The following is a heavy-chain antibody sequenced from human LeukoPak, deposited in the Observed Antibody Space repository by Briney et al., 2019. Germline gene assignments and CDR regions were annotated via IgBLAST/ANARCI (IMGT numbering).Heavy chain of an antibody. CDR3: ARGYSSSWLGKFDY. CDR1: GGSISSYY. J-gene: IGHJ4*02. D-gene: IGHD6-13*01. V-gene: IGHV4-59*01. Sequence: SETLSLTCTVSGGSISSYYWSWIRQTPGKGLGWIGYIYYSGSTNYNPSLNSRVTMSVDTSKNQFSLNLNSVAAADTAVYYCARGYSSSWLGKFDYWGQGTLVTVSS. CDR2: IYYSGST.